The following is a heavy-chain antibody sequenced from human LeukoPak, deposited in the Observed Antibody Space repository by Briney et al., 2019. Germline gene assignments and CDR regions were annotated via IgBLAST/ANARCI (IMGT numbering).Heavy chain of an antibody. V-gene: IGHV3-53*01. CDR3: ARDTSRAFDI. J-gene: IGHJ3*02. Sequence: GGSLRLSCAASGFTVSSDYMSWVRQAPGKGLEWVSVIYSGGSTYYADPVKGRFTISRDNSKNTLYLQMNSLRAEDTAVYYCARDTSRAFDIWGQGTMVTVSS. CDR2: IYSGGST. CDR1: GFTVSSDY.